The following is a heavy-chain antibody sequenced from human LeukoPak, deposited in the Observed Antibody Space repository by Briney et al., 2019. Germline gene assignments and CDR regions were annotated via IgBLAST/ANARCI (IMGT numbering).Heavy chain of an antibody. Sequence: ASVKVSCKASGYTFASYYMHWVRQAPGQGLEWMGIINPSGGSTSYAQKFQGRVTMTRDTSTSTVYMELSSLRSEDTAVYYCASDGRSGYQIFDYWGQGTLVTVSS. J-gene: IGHJ4*02. CDR1: GYTFASYY. V-gene: IGHV1-46*01. CDR3: ASDGRSGYQIFDY. D-gene: IGHD3-3*01. CDR2: INPSGGST.